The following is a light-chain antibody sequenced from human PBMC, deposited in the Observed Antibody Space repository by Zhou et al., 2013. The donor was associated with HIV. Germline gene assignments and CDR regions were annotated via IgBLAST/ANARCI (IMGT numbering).Light chain of an antibody. J-gene: IGKJ2*01. CDR1: QSISRW. CDR3: QHYSTYPYT. CDR2: EAS. Sequence: DIQMTQSPSSVSASVGDRVTITCRASQSISRWLAWYQQKPGKVPKLLIHEASSLESGVPSRFSGRGSGTAFSLTIGGLQPDDFATYYCQHYSTYPYTFGQGTDLANK. V-gene: IGKV1-5*03.